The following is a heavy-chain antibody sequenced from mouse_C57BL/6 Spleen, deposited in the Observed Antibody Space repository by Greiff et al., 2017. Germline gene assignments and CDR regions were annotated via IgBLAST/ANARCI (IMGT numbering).Heavy chain of an antibody. J-gene: IGHJ1*03. CDR2: IYPGDGDT. Sequence: VKLMESGAELVKPGASVKISCKASGYAFSSYWMNWVKQRPGKGLEWIGQIYPGDGDTNYNGKFKGKATLTADKSSSTAYMQLSSLTSEDSAVYFCARSSNYGYFDVWGTGTTVTVSS. CDR3: ARSSNYGYFDV. CDR1: GYAFSSYW. V-gene: IGHV1-80*01. D-gene: IGHD1-1*01.